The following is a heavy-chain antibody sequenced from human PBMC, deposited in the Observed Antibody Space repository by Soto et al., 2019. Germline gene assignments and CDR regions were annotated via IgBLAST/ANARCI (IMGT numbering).Heavy chain of an antibody. V-gene: IGHV4-30-4*01. Sequence: QVQLQASCPGLVKTSHTLSLTGTVSGASISGNDPYWSCIRQPQGTALEWIGHLSYTGNSYNPYSHPSLQSRHTSSLDTSKNQFSLNMTSVTAADTVVYFCARSGLYLLGYWGEGALVSVSS. D-gene: IGHD3-3*01. J-gene: IGHJ4*02. CDR2: LSYTGNSYNP. CDR3: ARSGLYLLGY. CDR1: GASISGNDPY.